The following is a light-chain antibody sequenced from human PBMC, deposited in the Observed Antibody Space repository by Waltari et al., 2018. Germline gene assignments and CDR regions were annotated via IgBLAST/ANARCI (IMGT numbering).Light chain of an antibody. CDR1: SSDVGGYNY. Sequence: QSALTQPRPVSGSPGQSVTISCTGTSSDVGGYNYVSWYQHLPGKAPKLIIYDVTKWPSGVPDRFSGSKSGNTASLTISGLLGEDEADYYCCSYGGSSWVFGGGTKLNVL. J-gene: IGLJ3*02. V-gene: IGLV2-11*01. CDR2: DVT. CDR3: CSYGGSSWV.